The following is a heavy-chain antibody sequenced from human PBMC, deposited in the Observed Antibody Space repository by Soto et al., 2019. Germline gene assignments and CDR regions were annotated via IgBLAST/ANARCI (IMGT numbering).Heavy chain of an antibody. CDR1: GYTFTSYG. CDR2: ISPSKGNT. Sequence: QVQLVQSGPEVKQPGAAVKVSCKTSGYTFTSYGISWVRQASGQGLEWMGWISPSKGNTNYAQKFQGRVTMTTDPSPRTASMAMRSLRSDDPAVYYCATRSPAFHYSGQGTIVTVSS. CDR3: ATRSPAFHY. V-gene: IGHV1-18*01. J-gene: IGHJ4*02.